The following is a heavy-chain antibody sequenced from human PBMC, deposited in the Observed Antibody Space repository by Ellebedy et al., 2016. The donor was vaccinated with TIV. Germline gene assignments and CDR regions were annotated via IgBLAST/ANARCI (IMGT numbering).Heavy chain of an antibody. Sequence: ASVKVSCKASGGTFSSYAISWVRQAPGQGLEWMGGIIPIFGTANYAQKFQGRVTITADESTSTAYMELSSLRSEDTAVYYCARTTPGVTTPFDYWGQGTLVTVSS. V-gene: IGHV1-69*13. J-gene: IGHJ4*02. CDR3: ARTTPGVTTPFDY. D-gene: IGHD4-17*01. CDR2: IIPIFGTA. CDR1: GGTFSSYA.